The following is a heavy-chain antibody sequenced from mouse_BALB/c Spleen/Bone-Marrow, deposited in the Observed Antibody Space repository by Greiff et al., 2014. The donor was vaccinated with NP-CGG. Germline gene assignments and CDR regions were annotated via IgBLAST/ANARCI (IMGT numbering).Heavy chain of an antibody. CDR1: GFTFTDYY. V-gene: IGHV7-3*02. CDR2: IRNKASGYTT. CDR3: AREYGYFDV. D-gene: IGHD1-1*02. Sequence: EVKLMESGGGLVQPGGSLRLSCATSGFTFTDYYMSWVRQPPGKALEWLGFIRNKASGYTTDYSASVEGRFTISRDNSQSILYLQMNTLRAEDSATYYCAREYGYFDVWGTGTTVTVSS. J-gene: IGHJ1*03.